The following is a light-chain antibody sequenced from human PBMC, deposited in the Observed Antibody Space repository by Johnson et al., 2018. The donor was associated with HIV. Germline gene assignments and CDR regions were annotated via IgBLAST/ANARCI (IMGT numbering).Light chain of an antibody. CDR3: GTWDSILSAMG. J-gene: IGLJ1*01. CDR2: DNN. V-gene: IGLV1-51*01. CDR1: SSNIGNNY. Sequence: QSVLTQPPSVSAAPGQKVTISCSGSSSNIGNNYVSWYQQLPGTAPKLLIYDNNKRPSGIPDRFSGSKSGTSATLGITGLQTGDEADYYCGTWDSILSAMGLGTGTKVTVL.